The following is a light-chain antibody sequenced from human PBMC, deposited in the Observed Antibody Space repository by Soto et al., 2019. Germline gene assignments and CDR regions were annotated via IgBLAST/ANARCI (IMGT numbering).Light chain of an antibody. J-gene: IGKJ2*01. Sequence: ETVLTQSPGTLSLSPGERATLSCRAGQSISNNYLSWYQQKTGQAPRLLIHDASNRATGIPDRFSGSGSGTVFTLTISRLEPEDFAVYYCQWYVIATPEYTFGQGTMLEI. V-gene: IGKV3-20*01. CDR3: QWYVIATPEYT. CDR2: DAS. CDR1: QSISNNY.